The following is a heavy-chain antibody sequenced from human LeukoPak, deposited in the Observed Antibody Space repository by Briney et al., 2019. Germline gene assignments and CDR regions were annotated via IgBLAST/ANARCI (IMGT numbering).Heavy chain of an antibody. CDR1: GFTFSSYA. V-gene: IGHV3-23*01. CDR2: ISGSGGST. Sequence: GGSLRLSCAASGFTFSSYAMSWVRQAPGKGLEWVSAISGSGGSTYYADSVKGRFTISRDNSKNTLYLQMNSLRAEDTAVYYCVKDPLGYCSGGSCYGYWGQGTLVTVSS. J-gene: IGHJ4*02. D-gene: IGHD2-15*01. CDR3: VKDPLGYCSGGSCYGY.